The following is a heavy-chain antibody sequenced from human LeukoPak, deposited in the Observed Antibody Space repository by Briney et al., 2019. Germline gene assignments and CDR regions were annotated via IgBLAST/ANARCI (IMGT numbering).Heavy chain of an antibody. CDR3: ARANGDYRTYFDY. CDR1: GYTFTGYY. D-gene: IGHD4-17*01. CDR2: INPNSGGT. V-gene: IGHV1-2*02. J-gene: IGHJ4*02. Sequence: ASVKVSCKASGYTFTGYYMHWVRQAPGQGLEWMGWINPNSGGTNYAQKFQGRVTMTRDTSISTAYMELSRLRSDDTAVYYCARANGDYRTYFDYWGQGTLVTVSS.